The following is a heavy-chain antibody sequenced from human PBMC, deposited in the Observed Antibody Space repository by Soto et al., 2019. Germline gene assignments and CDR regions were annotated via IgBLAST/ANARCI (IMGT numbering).Heavy chain of an antibody. J-gene: IGHJ4*02. CDR1: GYTFTSYG. CDR2: ISAHSGNT. CDR3: ARGRYGDY. Sequence: QVHLVQSGAEVKKPGASVKVSCKASGYTFTSYGITRVRQAPGQGLEWMGWISAHSGNTDSAQKLQGRVIVTRDTPTSTAYMELRRLRSDDTAVYYCARGRYGDYWGQGALVTVSS. V-gene: IGHV1-18*01. D-gene: IGHD1-1*01.